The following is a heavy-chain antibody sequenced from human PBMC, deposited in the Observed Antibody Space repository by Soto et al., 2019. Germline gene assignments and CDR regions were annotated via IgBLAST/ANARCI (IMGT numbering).Heavy chain of an antibody. J-gene: IGHJ4*02. CDR1: GYSFTSYW. D-gene: IGHD3-22*01. CDR2: IDPIDSYT. CDR3: ARVRRDSSGYIDF. Sequence: RRESLKISCKDSGYSFTSYWIGWVRQMPGKGLEWMGRIDPIDSYTNYSPSFQGHVTISADKSISAAYLQWSSLKASDTAIYFCARVRRDSSGYIDFWGQGTLVTVSS. V-gene: IGHV5-10-1*01.